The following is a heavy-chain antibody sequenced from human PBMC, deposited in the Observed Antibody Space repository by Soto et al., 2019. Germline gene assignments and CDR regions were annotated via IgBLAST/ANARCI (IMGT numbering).Heavy chain of an antibody. Sequence: GASVKVSCTASGYTFSSYYMHWLLQTPGQGLEWMGIINPSGGSTSYAQKFQGRVTMTRDTSTSTVYMELSSLRSEDTAVYYCARDPVSQQLVLEFDYWGQGTLVTVSS. CDR3: ARDPVSQQLVLEFDY. V-gene: IGHV1-46*01. D-gene: IGHD6-13*01. J-gene: IGHJ4*02. CDR2: INPSGGST. CDR1: GYTFSSYY.